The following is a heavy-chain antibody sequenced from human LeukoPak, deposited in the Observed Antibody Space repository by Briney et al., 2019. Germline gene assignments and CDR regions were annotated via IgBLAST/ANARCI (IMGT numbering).Heavy chain of an antibody. CDR1: GFTFDDYA. CDR2: ISGSGGST. J-gene: IGHJ4*02. CDR3: GGVRGVIINGLNY. Sequence: GGSLRLSCAASGFTFDDYAMHWVRQAPGKGLEWFSGISGSGGSTYYADSVKGRFTISRDNSKNTLYLQMNSLRAEDTAVYYCGGVRGVIINGLNYWGQGTLVTVSS. V-gene: IGHV3-23*01. D-gene: IGHD3-10*01.